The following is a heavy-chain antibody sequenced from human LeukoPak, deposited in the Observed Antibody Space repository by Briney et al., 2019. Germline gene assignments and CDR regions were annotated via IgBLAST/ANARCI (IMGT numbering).Heavy chain of an antibody. CDR2: ISGSGGST. Sequence: PGGSLRLPCAASGFTFSSYAMSWVRQAPGKGLEWVSAISGSGGSTYYADSVKGRFTISRDNSKNTLYLQMNSLRAEDTAVYYCAKDIHYGSGSYNYWGQGTLVTVSS. CDR1: GFTFSSYA. CDR3: AKDIHYGSGSYNY. D-gene: IGHD3-10*01. J-gene: IGHJ4*02. V-gene: IGHV3-23*01.